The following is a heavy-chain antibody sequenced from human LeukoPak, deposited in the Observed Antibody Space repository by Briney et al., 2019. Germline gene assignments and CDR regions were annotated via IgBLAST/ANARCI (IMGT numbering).Heavy chain of an antibody. CDR1: GGSISSYY. J-gene: IGHJ6*03. Sequence: SETLSLTCTVSGGSISSYYWSWIRQPAGKGLEWIGRIYTSGSTNYNPSLKSRVTMSVDTSKNQFSLKLSSVTAADTAVYYCARDSYGFGEFDHYYYMDVWGKGTTVTISS. CDR2: IYTSGST. D-gene: IGHD3-10*01. CDR3: ARDSYGFGEFDHYYYMDV. V-gene: IGHV4-4*07.